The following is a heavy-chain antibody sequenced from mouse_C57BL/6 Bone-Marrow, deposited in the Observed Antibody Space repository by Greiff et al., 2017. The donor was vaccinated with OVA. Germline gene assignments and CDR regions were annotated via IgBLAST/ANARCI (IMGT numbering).Heavy chain of an antibody. J-gene: IGHJ3*01. CDR1: GYTFTNYW. D-gene: IGHD5-1-1*01. Sequence: QVQLQQSGAELVRPGTSVKMSCKASGYTFTNYWIGWAKQRPGHGLEWIGDLYPGGGYTNYNEKFKGKATLTADKSSSTDYMQFSRLTSEDSAIYYCARYTYGWFAYWGQGTLVTVSA. CDR3: ARYTYGWFAY. V-gene: IGHV1-63*01. CDR2: LYPGGGYT.